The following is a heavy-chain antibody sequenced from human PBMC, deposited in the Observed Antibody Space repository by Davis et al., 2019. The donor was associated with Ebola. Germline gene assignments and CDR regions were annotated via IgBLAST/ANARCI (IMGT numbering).Heavy chain of an antibody. J-gene: IGHJ4*02. Sequence: HTGGSLRLSCAGSGFTFSSYWMHWVRQAPGKGLEWVSTISIGRGSTFYADSVKGRFTISRDNSNNTLYLQMTSLRTEDTALYYCARAEPRLGSGGIFDSWGQGTLVTVSS. D-gene: IGHD2-15*01. CDR1: GFTFSSYW. CDR3: ARAEPRLGSGGIFDS. CDR2: ISIGRGST. V-gene: IGHV3-74*01.